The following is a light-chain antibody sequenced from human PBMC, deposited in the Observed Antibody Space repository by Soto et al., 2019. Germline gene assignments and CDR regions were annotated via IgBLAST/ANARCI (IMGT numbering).Light chain of an antibody. CDR1: SSNIGSNT. CDR2: NNN. Sequence: QAVVTQPPSASGTPGQRVTISCSGSSSNIGSNTVNWYQQLPGTAPKLLIYNNNQRPSGVPDRFSGSKCGTSASLAISGLQSEDEADYYCAAWDDSLNGVLFGGGTKLTVL. V-gene: IGLV1-44*01. J-gene: IGLJ2*01. CDR3: AAWDDSLNGVL.